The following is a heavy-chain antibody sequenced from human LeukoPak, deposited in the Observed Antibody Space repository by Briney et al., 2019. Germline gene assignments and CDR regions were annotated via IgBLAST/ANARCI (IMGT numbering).Heavy chain of an antibody. CDR1: GGTFSNYA. V-gene: IGHV1-18*01. D-gene: IGHD3-10*01. CDR3: ARDVGFGETFDY. CDR2: ISAYNGNT. Sequence: GASVKVSCKASGGTFSNYAISWVRQAPGQGLEWMGWISAYNGNTNYAQKLQGRVTMTTDTSTSTAYMELRSLRSDDTAVYYCARDVGFGETFDYWGRGTLVTVSS. J-gene: IGHJ4*02.